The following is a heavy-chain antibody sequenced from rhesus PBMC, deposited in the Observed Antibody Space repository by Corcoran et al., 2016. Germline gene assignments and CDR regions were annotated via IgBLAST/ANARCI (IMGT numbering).Heavy chain of an antibody. J-gene: IGHJ4*01. CDR3: AREVEGALFDY. V-gene: IGHV4-80*01. CDR2: INGKSGGT. D-gene: IGHD2-39*02. CDR1: GASISSNC. Sequence: QVQLQESGPGLVKPSETLSLTCTVSGASISSNCWSWSRQPPGKGREGIRGINGKSGGTNSSHSLKSRVTISKDASKNQFSLKLGSGTAADTAVYYCAREVEGALFDYWGQGVLVTVSS.